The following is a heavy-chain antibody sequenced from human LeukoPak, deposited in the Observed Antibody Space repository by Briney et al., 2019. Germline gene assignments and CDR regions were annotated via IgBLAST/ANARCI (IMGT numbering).Heavy chain of an antibody. J-gene: IGHJ4*02. V-gene: IGHV3-74*01. CDR1: GFTISNYW. Sequence: GGSLRLPCAASGFTISNYWMHWVRQAPGKGLVWVSRINSDGSSTTYADSVKGRFTLSRDNAKNTLYLQMNSLRAEDTAVYYCARGYIYGFESWGQGTLVTVSS. D-gene: IGHD5-18*01. CDR2: INSDGSST. CDR3: ARGYIYGFES.